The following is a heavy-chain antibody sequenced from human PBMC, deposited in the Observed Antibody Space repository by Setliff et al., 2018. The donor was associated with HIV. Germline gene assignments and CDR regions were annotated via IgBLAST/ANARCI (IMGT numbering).Heavy chain of an antibody. Sequence: PSETLSPTCTVSGGSISSGRYYWGWIRQPPGKGLEWIGSIYYSGSTYYNPSLKSRVTISVDTSKNHFSLNLDSVTAADTAVYYCAPLAAAGGYWGQGTLVTVSS. CDR1: GGSISSGRYY. D-gene: IGHD6-25*01. V-gene: IGHV4-39*02. CDR2: IYYSGST. CDR3: APLAAAGGY. J-gene: IGHJ4*02.